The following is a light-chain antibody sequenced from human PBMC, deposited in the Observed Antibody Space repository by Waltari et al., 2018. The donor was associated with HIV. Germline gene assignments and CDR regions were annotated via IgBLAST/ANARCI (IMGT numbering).Light chain of an antibody. J-gene: IGLJ2*01. Sequence: QSALTQPASVSGSPGQSITISCTGTSSDVGGYNYVSWYQPHPGKAPKLMIDEVSNRPAGVSNRFSGSKSGNTASLTISGLQAEDEADYYCSSYTSSNTLVVFGGGTKLTVL. CDR1: SSDVGGYNY. V-gene: IGLV2-14*01. CDR2: EVS. CDR3: SSYTSSNTLVV.